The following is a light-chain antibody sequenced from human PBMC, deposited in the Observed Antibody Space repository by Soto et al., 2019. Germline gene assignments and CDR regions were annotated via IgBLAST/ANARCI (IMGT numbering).Light chain of an antibody. Sequence: DTVMTQSPFSLPVTPGEPASISCRSSQSLLHSNGYKYLDWYLQKPGQSPQLLIYMSSNRASGVHDRVSGSGSGTDFTQKISIVEAEDVWVYFFMQALRTPYTFGQGTRLEIK. CDR1: QSLLHSNGYKY. CDR2: MSS. J-gene: IGKJ5*01. CDR3: MQALRTPYT. V-gene: IGKV2-28*01.